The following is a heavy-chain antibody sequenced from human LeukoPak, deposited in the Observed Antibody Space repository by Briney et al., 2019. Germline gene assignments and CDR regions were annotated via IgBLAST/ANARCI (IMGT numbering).Heavy chain of an antibody. CDR3: ARKAGSGSGWYPFDF. D-gene: IGHD6-19*01. J-gene: IGHJ4*02. V-gene: IGHV1-8*01. CDR2: MNPNSANT. CDR1: GYIFNSYD. Sequence: ASVKVSCKASGYIFNSYDINWVRQATGQGLEWMGWMNPNSANTGFAQKFQGRVTLTRNTSITTAYMELSSLRSEDTAVYYCARKAGSGSGWYPFDFWGQGSLVTVSS.